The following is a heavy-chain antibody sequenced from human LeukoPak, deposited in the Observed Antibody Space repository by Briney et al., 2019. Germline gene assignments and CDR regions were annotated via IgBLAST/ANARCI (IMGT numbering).Heavy chain of an antibody. CDR2: INPNSGGT. J-gene: IGHJ4*02. D-gene: IGHD6-19*01. Sequence: ASVKVSCKASGYTFTGYYMRWVRQAPGQGLEWMGWINPNSGGTNYAQKFQGRVTMTRDTSISTAYMELSRLRSDDTAVYCCAREILYGLVLGNFDYWGQGTLVTVSS. V-gene: IGHV1-2*02. CDR3: AREILYGLVLGNFDY. CDR1: GYTFTGYY.